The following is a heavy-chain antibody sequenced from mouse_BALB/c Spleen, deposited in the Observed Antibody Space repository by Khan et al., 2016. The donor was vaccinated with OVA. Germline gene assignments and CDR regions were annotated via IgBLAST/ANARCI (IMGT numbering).Heavy chain of an antibody. J-gene: IGHJ3*01. D-gene: IGHD3-2*01. CDR3: ARADRSGDRVFAY. CDR2: INTYSGEP. CDR1: GYTFTNYG. Sequence: QIQLVQSGPDLKKPGETVRISCKASGYTFTNYGMNWVKQAPGKGLKWMGWINTYSGEPTYADDFKGRFAFSLETSASTAYLQINNLKNEDMATXFCARADRSGDRVFAYWGQGTLVTVSA. V-gene: IGHV9-1*02.